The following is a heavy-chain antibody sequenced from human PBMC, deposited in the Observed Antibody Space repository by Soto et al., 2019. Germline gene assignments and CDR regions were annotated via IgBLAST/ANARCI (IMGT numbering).Heavy chain of an antibody. V-gene: IGHV4-59*08. Sequence: SETLSLTCTVSGGSISGYYWSWIRQPPEKGLEWVGYIYYTGNTNYNPSLKSRATISLDTSKNQFSLKLSSVTAADTAVYYCARNDVADGGSYHYYYHMDVWGKGNTVTVS. CDR1: GGSISGYY. D-gene: IGHD1-1*01. CDR3: ARNDVADGGSYHYYYHMDV. CDR2: IYYTGNT. J-gene: IGHJ6*03.